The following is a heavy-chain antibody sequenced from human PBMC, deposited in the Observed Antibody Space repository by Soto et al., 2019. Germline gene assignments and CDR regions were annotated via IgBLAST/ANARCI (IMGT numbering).Heavy chain of an antibody. CDR3: ANPSGYYFGLGSHDEASDM. J-gene: IGHJ3*02. CDR2: ISKDGSKK. D-gene: IGHD3-10*01. Sequence: QVQLVESGRGVVQPGRSLRLSCAASGFMFSGFGMHWVRQAPGKGLQWVAGISKDGSKKYYADSVKGRFTISRDNSKKTLYLQMNSLRAEDTAVYYCANPSGYYFGLGSHDEASDMWGQGTGVTVFS. V-gene: IGHV3-30*18. CDR1: GFMFSGFG.